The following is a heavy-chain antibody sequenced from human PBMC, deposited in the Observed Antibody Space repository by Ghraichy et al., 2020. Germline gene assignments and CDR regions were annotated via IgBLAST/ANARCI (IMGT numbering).Heavy chain of an antibody. J-gene: IGHJ6*02. Sequence: SQTLSLTCAVYGGSFSGYYWSWIRQPPGKGLELIWEINHSGSTNYNPSLKSRVTISVDTSKNQFSLKLSPVTAADAAVYYCARVGYSSGWYPASYYYYGMDVWGQGTTVTVSS. D-gene: IGHD6-19*01. V-gene: IGHV4-34*01. CDR3: ARVGYSSGWYPASYYYYGMDV. CDR2: INHSGST. CDR1: GGSFSGYY.